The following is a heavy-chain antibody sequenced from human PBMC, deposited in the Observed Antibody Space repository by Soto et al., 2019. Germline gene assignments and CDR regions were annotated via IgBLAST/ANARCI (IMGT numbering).Heavy chain of an antibody. CDR2: LYYSGST. V-gene: IGHV4-39*01. CDR3: ARVQWELLSYFDY. J-gene: IGHJ4*02. D-gene: IGHD1-26*01. CDR1: GGSISSSNYY. Sequence: SETLSLTCTVSGGSISSSNYYWAWIRQSPGKGLEWVATLYYSGSTYSNPSLKSRVTISVDTSKNQFSLKLSSVTAADTAVYYCARVQWELLSYFDYWGLGSLVTVSS.